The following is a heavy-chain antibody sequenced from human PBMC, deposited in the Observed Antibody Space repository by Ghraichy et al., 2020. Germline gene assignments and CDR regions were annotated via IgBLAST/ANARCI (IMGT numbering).Heavy chain of an antibody. CDR2: ISYDGSNK. D-gene: IGHD2-15*01. CDR1: GYTFSNYA. Sequence: GGSLRLSCAASGYTFSNYATHWVRQAPGKGLEWVAVISYDGSNKYYADSVKGRFTISRDNSKNTLFLQMNSLRAEDTAVYYCVRDLWSQDTYSYQPFDYWGQGTLVTVSS. V-gene: IGHV3-30*14. J-gene: IGHJ4*02. CDR3: VRDLWSQDTYSYQPFDY.